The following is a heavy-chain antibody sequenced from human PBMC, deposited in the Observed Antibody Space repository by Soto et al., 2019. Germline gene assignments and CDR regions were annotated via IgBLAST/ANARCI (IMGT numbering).Heavy chain of an antibody. J-gene: IGHJ4*02. CDR2: IEGDGSEK. D-gene: IGHD1-26*01. V-gene: IGHV3-7*05. CDR1: EFTFSTYW. Sequence: GGSLRLSCAASEFTFSTYWMTWVRQAPGKGLEWVANIEGDGSEKNYVDSVKGRFTVSRDNAKGSLYLQMNSLRVEDTAIYYCVRGLYTGSPHFFFWGQGTLVTVSS. CDR3: VRGLYTGSPHFFF.